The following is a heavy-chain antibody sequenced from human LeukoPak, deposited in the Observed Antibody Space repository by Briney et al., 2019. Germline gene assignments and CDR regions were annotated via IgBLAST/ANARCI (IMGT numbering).Heavy chain of an antibody. CDR1: GFAFSSYS. Sequence: GGSLRLSCAASGFAFSSYSMNWVRQAPGKGLEWVSFISSSSRYIYYADSVKGRFTISRDNAKNSLYLQMNSLRVEDTAVYYCARDNGWGRYYFDSWGQGTLATVSS. J-gene: IGHJ4*02. V-gene: IGHV3-21*01. CDR3: ARDNGWGRYYFDS. D-gene: IGHD6-19*01. CDR2: ISSSSRYI.